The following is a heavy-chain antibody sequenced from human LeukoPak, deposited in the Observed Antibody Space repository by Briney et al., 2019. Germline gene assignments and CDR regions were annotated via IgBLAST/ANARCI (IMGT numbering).Heavy chain of an antibody. CDR1: GFTFSSYW. CDR3: ARVATYYDYVWGSYRPIGDYFDY. J-gene: IGHJ4*02. V-gene: IGHV3-74*01. D-gene: IGHD3-16*02. Sequence: GGSLRLFCAASGFTFSSYWMHWVRQAPGKGLAWVSRINSDGSSTSYADSVKGRFTISRDNAKNTLYLQMNSLRAEDTAVYYCARVATYYDYVWGSYRPIGDYFDYWGQGTLVTVSS. CDR2: INSDGSST.